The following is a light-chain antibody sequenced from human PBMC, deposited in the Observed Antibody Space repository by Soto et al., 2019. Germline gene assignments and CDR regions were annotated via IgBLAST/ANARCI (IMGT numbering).Light chain of an antibody. J-gene: IGLJ3*02. CDR3: CSYAGSYTWV. Sequence: QSALTQPRSVSGSPGQSVTISCTGTSSDVGGYNYVSWYQQHPGKAPKLMIYDVITRPSGLPDRFSGSKSGNTASLTISGLQAEDEADYYCCSYAGSYTWVFGGGTKLTVL. V-gene: IGLV2-11*01. CDR2: DVI. CDR1: SSDVGGYNY.